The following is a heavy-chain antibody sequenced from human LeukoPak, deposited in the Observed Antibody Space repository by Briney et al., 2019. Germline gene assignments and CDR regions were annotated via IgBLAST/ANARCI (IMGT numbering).Heavy chain of an antibody. J-gene: IGHJ4*02. D-gene: IGHD4-23*01. V-gene: IGHV3-7*01. Sequence: GGSLRLSCAASGFTFSSYWMSWVRQAPGKGLEWVANIKQDGSEKYYVDSVKGRFTISRDNAKNSLYLQMNSLRAEDTAVYYCARDGGSGRAGGKKVDYWGQGTLSPSPQ. CDR3: ARDGGSGRAGGKKVDY. CDR2: IKQDGSEK. CDR1: GFTFSSYW.